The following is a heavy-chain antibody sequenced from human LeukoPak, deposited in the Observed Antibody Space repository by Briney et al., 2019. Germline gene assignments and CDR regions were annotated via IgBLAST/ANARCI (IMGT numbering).Heavy chain of an antibody. CDR3: ARYTSNVVGKRHYIDH. CDR1: GFSFSSYS. J-gene: IGHJ4*02. V-gene: IGHV3-21*01. D-gene: IGHD1-26*01. CDR2: ISSSSSYI. Sequence: GGSLRLSCAASGFSFSSYSMNWVRQAPGKGLEWVSSISSSSSYIYYADSVKGRFTISRDNAKNSLYLQMNSLRAEDTAVFYCARYTSNVVGKRHYIDHWGQGTLVTVSS.